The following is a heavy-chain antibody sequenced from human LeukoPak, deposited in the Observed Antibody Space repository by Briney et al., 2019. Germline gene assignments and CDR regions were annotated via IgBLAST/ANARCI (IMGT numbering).Heavy chain of an antibody. CDR3: AREIVATRHLDY. J-gene: IGHJ4*02. Sequence: GGSLRLSCAASGFTFSDYYMSWIRQAPGKGLEWVSYISSSGSTIYYADSVEGRFTISRDNAKNSLYLQMNSLRAEDTAVYYCAREIVATRHLDYWGQGTLVTVSS. CDR2: ISSSGSTI. CDR1: GFTFSDYY. V-gene: IGHV3-11*01. D-gene: IGHD5-12*01.